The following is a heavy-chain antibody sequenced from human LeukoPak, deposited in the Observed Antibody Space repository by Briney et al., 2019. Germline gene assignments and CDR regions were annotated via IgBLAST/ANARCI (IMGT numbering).Heavy chain of an antibody. D-gene: IGHD5-18*01. CDR3: AKGRRRGYAYGSIDS. Sequence: RGSLRLSCAASGFPFDYYTMYWVRQAPGKVLEWVSLINFDGTSAYYADSVKGRFTISRDNSKNSLYLQMNSLKSEDTALYYCAKGRRRGYAYGSIDSWGQGSLVTVSS. V-gene: IGHV3-43*01. CDR2: INFDGTSA. J-gene: IGHJ4*02. CDR1: GFPFDYYT.